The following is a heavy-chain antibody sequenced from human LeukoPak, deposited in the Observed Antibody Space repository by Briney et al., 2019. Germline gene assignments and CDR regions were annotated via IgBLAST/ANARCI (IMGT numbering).Heavy chain of an antibody. CDR1: GGSINKYY. V-gene: IGHV4-59*01. J-gene: IGHJ4*02. CDR2: INYSGST. D-gene: IGHD5-24*01. Sequence: SETLSLTCTVSGGSINKYYWSWIRQPPGKGLEWIGYINYSGSTNYNPSLKSRVTISVTSKNQVSLKLSSVTAADTAVYYCARGSGWLQSFDYWGQGTLVTVSS. CDR3: ARGSGWLQSFDY.